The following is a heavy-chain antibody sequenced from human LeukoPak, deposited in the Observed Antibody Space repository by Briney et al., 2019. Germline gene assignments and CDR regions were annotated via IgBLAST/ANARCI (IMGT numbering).Heavy chain of an antibody. CDR3: ARYGYSSGWKMFDP. J-gene: IGHJ5*02. V-gene: IGHV3-48*03. CDR2: ISSSDSTI. D-gene: IGHD6-19*01. CDR1: GFTFSK. Sequence: GGSLRLSCAASGFTFSKMNWVRQAPGKGLEWVSYISSSDSTIYYADSVKGRFTISRDNAKNSLYLQMNSLRAEDTAVYYCARYGYSSGWKMFDPWGQGTLVTVS.